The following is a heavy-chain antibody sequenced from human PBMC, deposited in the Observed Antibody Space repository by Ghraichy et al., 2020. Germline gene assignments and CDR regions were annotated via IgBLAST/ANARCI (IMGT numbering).Heavy chain of an antibody. J-gene: IGHJ3*02. CDR2: IWYDGGNK. Sequence: GGSLRLSCAASGFTFSSYGMYWVRHAPGKGLEWVAVIWYDGGNKYYADSVKGRFTISRDNSKNTLYLQMNSLRAEDTAMYYCARLRGYSGYDSIEGSDAFAIWGQGTMVTVSS. D-gene: IGHD5-12*01. V-gene: IGHV3-33*07. CDR1: GFTFSSYG. CDR3: ARLRGYSGYDSIEGSDAFAI.